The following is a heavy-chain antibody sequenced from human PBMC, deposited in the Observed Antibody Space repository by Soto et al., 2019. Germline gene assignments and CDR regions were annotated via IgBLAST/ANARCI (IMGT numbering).Heavy chain of an antibody. CDR3: ARGLKDIVVVPAAMRGRWFDP. Sequence: SETLSLTCAVYGGSFSGYYWSWIRQPPGKGLEWIGEINHSGSTNYNPPLKSRVTISVDTSKNQFSLKLSSVTAADTAVYYCARGLKDIVVVPAAMRGRWFDPWGQGTLVTVSS. CDR2: INHSGST. CDR1: GGSFSGYY. J-gene: IGHJ5*02. D-gene: IGHD2-2*01. V-gene: IGHV4-34*01.